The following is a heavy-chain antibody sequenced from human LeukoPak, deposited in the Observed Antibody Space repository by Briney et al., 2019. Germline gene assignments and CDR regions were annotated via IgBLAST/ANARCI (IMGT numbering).Heavy chain of an antibody. CDR2: INTYNGNT. CDR1: GYTFTSYG. J-gene: IGHJ4*02. V-gene: IGHV1-18*01. Sequence: ASVKVSCKASGYTFTSYGLSWVRQAPGQGLEWMGWINTYNGNTNYAQKLQGRVTMTTDTSTSTAYMEVRSLRSDDTAVYYCARVQNALLWFGDHLSPDYWGQGTLVTVSS. D-gene: IGHD3-10*01. CDR3: ARVQNALLWFGDHLSPDY.